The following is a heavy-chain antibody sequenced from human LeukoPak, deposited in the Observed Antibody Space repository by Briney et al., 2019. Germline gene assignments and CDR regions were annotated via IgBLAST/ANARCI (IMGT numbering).Heavy chain of an antibody. CDR3: AKGPSDRAIDY. CDR1: GFTISTYA. V-gene: IGHV3-23*01. Sequence: GGSLRLSCAASGFTISTYAMTWVRQAPGKGLEWVSSISANGGSTFCADSVKGRFAISRDPSKNTLYLQMDSLRVDDTAVYYCAKGPSDRAIDYWGQGTLVTVSS. J-gene: IGHJ4*02. CDR2: ISANGGST. D-gene: IGHD1-26*01.